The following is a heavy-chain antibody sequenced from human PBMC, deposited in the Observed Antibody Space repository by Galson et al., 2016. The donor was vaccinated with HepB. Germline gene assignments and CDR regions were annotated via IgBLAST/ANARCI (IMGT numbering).Heavy chain of an antibody. CDR3: TRDLNRRCYCDP. CDR2: IRSKAYGERT. J-gene: IGHJ5*02. D-gene: IGHD2-15*01. CDR1: GFTFGDYA. V-gene: IGHV3-49*03. Sequence: SLRLSCAASGFTFGDYAVIWFRLAPGKGLEWVSFIRSKAYGERTMYAASVKGRFTISRDDSKNIAYLQMDSLQTDDTAVYFCTRDLNRRCYCDPWGHGSLVTVSA.